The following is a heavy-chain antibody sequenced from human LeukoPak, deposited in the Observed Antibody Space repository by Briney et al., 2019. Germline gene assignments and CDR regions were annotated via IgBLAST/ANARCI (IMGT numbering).Heavy chain of an antibody. CDR3: ARVKRGYSGYDYTY. J-gene: IGHJ4*02. D-gene: IGHD5-12*01. CDR2: ISAYNDDT. CDR1: GYTFTGYG. Sequence: EASVKVSCKASGYTFTGYGISWVRQAPGQGLEWMGWISAYNDDTNYAQKLQGRVTMTTDTSTSTAYMELRSLRSDDTAVYYCARVKRGYSGYDYTYWGQGTLVTVSS. V-gene: IGHV1-18*01.